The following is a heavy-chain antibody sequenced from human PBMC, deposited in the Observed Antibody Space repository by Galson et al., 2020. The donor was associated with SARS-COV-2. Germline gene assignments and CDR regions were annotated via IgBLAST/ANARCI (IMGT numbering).Heavy chain of an antibody. J-gene: IGHJ4*02. Sequence: ASETLSLTCTVSGGSIYSSTDYWGWIRQPPGKGLEWIGTMYYNGSTYHTPSLKSQVTISDDAAENQFSLKLSSVPAADTAVYYCATFADSGWYFLDYWGQGTLVTVSS. CDR1: GGSIYSSTDY. CDR3: ATFADSGWYFLDY. V-gene: IGHV4-39*01. D-gene: IGHD6-13*01. CDR2: MYYNGST.